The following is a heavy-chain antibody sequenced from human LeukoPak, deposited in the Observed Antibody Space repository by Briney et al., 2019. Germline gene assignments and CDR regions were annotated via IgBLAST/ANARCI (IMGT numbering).Heavy chain of an antibody. Sequence: ASVKASCKASGYTFTGYYMHWVRQAPGQGLEWMGRINPNSGGTNYAQKFQGRVTMTKDTSISTAYMELSRLRSEDTAVYYCARESWGYSGYDTIFDYWGQGTLVTVSS. V-gene: IGHV1-2*06. CDR3: ARESWGYSGYDTIFDY. D-gene: IGHD5-12*01. CDR2: INPNSGGT. J-gene: IGHJ4*02. CDR1: GYTFTGYY.